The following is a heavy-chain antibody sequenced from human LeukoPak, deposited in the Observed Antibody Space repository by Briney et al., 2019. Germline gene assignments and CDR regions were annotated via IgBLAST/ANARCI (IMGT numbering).Heavy chain of an antibody. V-gene: IGHV4-38-2*01. CDR3: ARRISTRRGEACSSTSCYFDY. CDR2: IFHNGIT. Sequence: SETLSLTCAVSGYSISSGFYWGWIRQPPGKGLEWIGSIFHNGITYYNPSLKSRITISVDTSKNQFSLRLSSGTAADTAVYYCARRISTRRGEACSSTSCYFDYWGQGTLVTVSS. CDR1: GYSISSGFY. D-gene: IGHD2-2*01. J-gene: IGHJ4*02.